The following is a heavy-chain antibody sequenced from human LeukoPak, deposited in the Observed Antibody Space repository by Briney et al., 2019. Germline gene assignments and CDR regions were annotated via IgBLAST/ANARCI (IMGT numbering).Heavy chain of an antibody. CDR3: AKDWGSSDWYNWFDP. J-gene: IGHJ5*02. D-gene: IGHD6-19*01. Sequence: PGGSLRLSCAGSGFIFNNYAMHWVRQPPGKGLEWVSGISWNSGSIDYADSVKGRFTISRDNAKNSLYLQMNSLRVEDTAVYYCAKDWGSSDWYNWFDPWGQGTLATVSS. CDR2: ISWNSGSI. V-gene: IGHV3-9*01. CDR1: GFIFNNYA.